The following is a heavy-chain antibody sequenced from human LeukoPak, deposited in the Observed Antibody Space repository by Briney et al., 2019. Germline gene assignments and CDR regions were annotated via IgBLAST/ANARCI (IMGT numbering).Heavy chain of an antibody. J-gene: IGHJ4*02. CDR3: ARAYCSSTRCSYYFDS. V-gene: IGHV3-21*01. Sequence: PGWSLRLSCAASGFTFDSYGMNWVRQAPGKGLEWISSISSSSTYIYYADSVKGRFTISRDNAKNSLYLQMNSLRAEDTAVYYCARAYCSSTRCSYYFDSWGQGTMVTVSS. CDR1: GFTFDSYG. D-gene: IGHD2-2*01. CDR2: ISSSSTYI.